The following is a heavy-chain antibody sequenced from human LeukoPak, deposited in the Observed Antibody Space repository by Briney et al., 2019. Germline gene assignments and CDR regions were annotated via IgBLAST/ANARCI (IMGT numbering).Heavy chain of an antibody. CDR2: IKSKTDGGTT. CDR1: GFTFSNAW. J-gene: IGHJ4*02. D-gene: IGHD2-2*01. Sequence: PGGSLRLSCAASGFTFSNAWMSWVRQAPGKGLEWVGRIKSKTDGGTTDYAAPVKGRFTISRDDSKNTLYLQMNSLRAEDTAVYYCAKGPGVVPAAMGFDYWGQGTLVTVSS. V-gene: IGHV3-15*01. CDR3: AKGPGVVPAAMGFDY.